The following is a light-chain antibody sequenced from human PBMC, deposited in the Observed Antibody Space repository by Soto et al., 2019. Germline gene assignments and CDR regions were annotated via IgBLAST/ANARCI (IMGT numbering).Light chain of an antibody. CDR1: QSVGTT. CDR3: QQRSNWPIT. Sequence: EIVLTQSPAALSVSPGERATISCLASQSVGTTLNWYQQKPGQAPRLLIYDASNRATGIPARFSGSGSGTDFTLTISSLEPEDFAVYYCQQRSNWPITFGQGTRLEIK. J-gene: IGKJ5*01. CDR2: DAS. V-gene: IGKV3-11*01.